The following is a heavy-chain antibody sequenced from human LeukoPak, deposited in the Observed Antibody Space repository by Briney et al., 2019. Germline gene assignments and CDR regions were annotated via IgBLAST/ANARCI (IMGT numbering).Heavy chain of an antibody. CDR1: GFTFSSYG. J-gene: IGHJ4*02. V-gene: IGHV3-30*18. D-gene: IGHD4-17*01. CDR2: ISYDGSNK. CDR3: AKDSLKDDYGEYYYFDY. Sequence: GGSLRLSCAASGFTFSSYGMHWVRQAPGKGLEWVAVISYDGSNKYYADSVKGRFTISRDNSKNTLYLQMNSLRAEDTAVYYCAKDSLKDDYGEYYYFDYWGQGTLVTVSS.